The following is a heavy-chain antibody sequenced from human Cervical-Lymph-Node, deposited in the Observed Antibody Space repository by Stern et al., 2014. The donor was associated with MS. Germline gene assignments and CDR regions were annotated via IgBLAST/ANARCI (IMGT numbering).Heavy chain of an antibody. D-gene: IGHD5-18*01. Sequence: EVQLVESGGGLVQPGGSLRLSCAASGFTFSSYSMNWVRQAPGKGLEWVSYISSSSSTIYYADSVKGRFTISRDNAKNSLYLQMNSLRDEDTAVYYCARRSSGDSYEPWYFDLWGRGTLVTVSS. V-gene: IGHV3-48*02. J-gene: IGHJ2*01. CDR2: ISSSSSTI. CDR3: ARRSSGDSYEPWYFDL. CDR1: GFTFSSYS.